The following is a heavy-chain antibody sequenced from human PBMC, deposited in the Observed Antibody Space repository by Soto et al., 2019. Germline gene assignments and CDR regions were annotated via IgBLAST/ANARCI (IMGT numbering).Heavy chain of an antibody. V-gene: IGHV3-11*06. J-gene: IGHJ5*02. CDR2: ISSASDYS. Sequence: GGSLRLSCTASGFTFSDYYMSWIRQAPGKGLEWISYISSASDYSTYANSVKGRFTISRDNAKNSLYLQLNNVRPDDTALYFCARHDYSNEHWFDTWGLGTAVTVSS. D-gene: IGHD4-4*01. CDR1: GFTFSDYY. CDR3: ARHDYSNEHWFDT.